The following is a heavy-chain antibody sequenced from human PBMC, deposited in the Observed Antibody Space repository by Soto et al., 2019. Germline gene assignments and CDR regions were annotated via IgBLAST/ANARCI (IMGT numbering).Heavy chain of an antibody. D-gene: IGHD3-3*01. Sequence: PGGSLRLSCAASGFTFSSYSMNWFRQAPGKGLEWVSYISSSSSTIYYADSVKGRFTISRDNAKNSLYLQMNSLRDEDTAVYYCARGYSYADVRFLEWFPIIRPLHGTKNYYYGMDGWGQGTTVTVSS. CDR3: ARGYSYADVRFLEWFPIIRPLHGTKNYYYGMDG. V-gene: IGHV3-48*02. CDR2: ISSSSSTI. CDR1: GFTFSSYS. J-gene: IGHJ6*02.